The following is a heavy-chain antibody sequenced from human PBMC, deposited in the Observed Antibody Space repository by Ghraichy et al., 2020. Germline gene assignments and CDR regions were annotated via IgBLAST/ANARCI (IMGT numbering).Heavy chain of an antibody. Sequence: SETLSLTCAVYGDSLSGYYWSWIRQPPGKGLDWIGEINHSGSTNYNPSLKSRVTISVDTSKNQFSLNLRSLTAADTAVYYCARGPLAFSQPNRYFQHWGQGTLVTVSS. J-gene: IGHJ1*01. D-gene: IGHD2/OR15-2a*01. CDR2: INHSGST. V-gene: IGHV4-34*01. CDR1: GDSLSGYY. CDR3: ARGPLAFSQPNRYFQH.